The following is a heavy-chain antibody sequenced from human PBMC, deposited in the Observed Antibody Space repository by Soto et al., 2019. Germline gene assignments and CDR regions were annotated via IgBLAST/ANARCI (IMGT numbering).Heavy chain of an antibody. CDR2: IIPMFGTA. CDR1: GGTFSTYA. J-gene: IGHJ4*02. CDR3: ASGIQLWLRRINNGYSG. V-gene: IGHV1-69*12. Sequence: QVQLVQSGAEVTKPESSVKVSCKAPGGTFSTYAISWVRQAPGQGLEWMGGIIPMFGTANYAQRFQDRVTLTADESTNTVYMELSSLTSEDTAVYFCASGIQLWLRRINNGYSGWGQGTLVTVSS. D-gene: IGHD5-18*01.